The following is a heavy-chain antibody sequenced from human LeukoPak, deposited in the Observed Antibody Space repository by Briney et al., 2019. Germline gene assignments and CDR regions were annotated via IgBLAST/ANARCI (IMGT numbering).Heavy chain of an antibody. CDR2: IIPIFGTA. V-gene: IGHV1-69*13. CDR3: ARDKIGYSSSFDAFDI. Sequence: SVKVSCKASGYTFTNYGISWVRQAPGQGLEWMGGIIPIFGTANYAQKFQGRVTITADESTITAYMELSSLRSEDTAVYYCARDKIGYSSSFDAFDIWGQGTMVTVSS. D-gene: IGHD6-6*01. CDR1: GYTFTNYG. J-gene: IGHJ3*02.